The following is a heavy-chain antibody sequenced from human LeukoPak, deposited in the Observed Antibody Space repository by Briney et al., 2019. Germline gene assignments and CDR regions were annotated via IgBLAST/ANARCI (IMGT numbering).Heavy chain of an antibody. CDR2: TYYRSKWYN. Sequence: SQTLSLTCAVSGDSVSSKNGAWNWIRQSPSRGLEWLGRTYYRSKWYNDYAESMEGRMTISQDTSKNQYPLHLNSVTPDDTAVYYCARDLGTTGWHTFDYWGQGTLVTVSS. J-gene: IGHJ4*02. D-gene: IGHD6-19*01. CDR3: ARDLGTTGWHTFDY. V-gene: IGHV6-1*01. CDR1: GDSVSSKNGA.